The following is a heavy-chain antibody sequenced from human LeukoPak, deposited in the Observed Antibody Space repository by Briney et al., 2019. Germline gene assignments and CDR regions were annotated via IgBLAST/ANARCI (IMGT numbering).Heavy chain of an antibody. CDR2: IIPIFGTA. CDR3: ARGWLAETMVVTPYNY. CDR1: GGTFSSHT. V-gene: IGHV1-69*13. Sequence: GASVKVSCKASGGTFSSHTINWVRQAPGQGLERMGGIIPIFGTANYAQKFQGRVTITAVESTSTAYMEVSSLRSEDTAVYYCARGWLAETMVVTPYNYWGQGTLVTVSS. J-gene: IGHJ4*02. D-gene: IGHD4-23*01.